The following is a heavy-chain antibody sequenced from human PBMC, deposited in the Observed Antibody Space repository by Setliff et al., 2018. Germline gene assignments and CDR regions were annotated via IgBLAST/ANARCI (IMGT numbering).Heavy chain of an antibody. CDR2: IRYGGSKK. V-gene: IGHV3-30*02. D-gene: IGHD3-22*01. J-gene: IGHJ4*01. CDR1: GFAFSTYG. Sequence: PGVSLRLSCAASGFAFSTYGIHWVRHTPGKGLEWVAYIRYGGSKKDYADYVRGRFTISRDDSKNTVSLQMSSLRAEDTAVYYCAKEIQPRRGPVYDSSGLAFDYWGQGTLVTVSS. CDR3: AKEIQPRRGPVYDSSGLAFDY.